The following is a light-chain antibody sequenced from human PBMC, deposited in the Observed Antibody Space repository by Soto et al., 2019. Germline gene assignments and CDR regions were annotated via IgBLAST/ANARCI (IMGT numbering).Light chain of an antibody. CDR3: HQYGSSPPMYT. CDR1: QSVSSSY. Sequence: EIVLTQSPGTLSLSPGERATLSCRASQSVSSSYLAWYQQKPGQAPRLLIYGASSRATGIADRFSGSGSGTDFTLAISRLEPEGFAVYYCHQYGSSPPMYTFGQGTKLEIK. J-gene: IGKJ2*01. CDR2: GAS. V-gene: IGKV3-20*01.